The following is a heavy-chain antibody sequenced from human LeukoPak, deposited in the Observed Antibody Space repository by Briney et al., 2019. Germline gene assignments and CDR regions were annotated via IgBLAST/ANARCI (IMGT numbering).Heavy chain of an antibody. J-gene: IGHJ4*02. D-gene: IGHD5-18*01. CDR1: GFTFSTYW. CDR3: ARSQRGYSYGEH. V-gene: IGHV3-74*01. Sequence: AGGSLRLSCAASGFTFSTYWMHWVRQAPGKGLVWLSRVDNDGSGTGYADSVKGRFTISRDNGKNILFLQMDSLRAEDTAVYFCARSQRGYSYGEHWGQGTPVTVSS. CDR2: VDNDGSGT.